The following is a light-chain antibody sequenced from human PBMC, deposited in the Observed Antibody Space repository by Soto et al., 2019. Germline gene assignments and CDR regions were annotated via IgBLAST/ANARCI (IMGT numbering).Light chain of an antibody. J-gene: IGKJ1*01. V-gene: IGKV3D-15*01. CDR1: QSVSNN. CDR3: QQYNNWPWT. Sequence: EIVMTQSPATLSVSPGERVTLSCRASQSVSNNLAWYKQKPGQAPRLLIKNASTRDADIPARWSGTEFTLTISSLQSEDFAIYYCQQYNNWPWTFGQGTRVDIK. CDR2: NAS.